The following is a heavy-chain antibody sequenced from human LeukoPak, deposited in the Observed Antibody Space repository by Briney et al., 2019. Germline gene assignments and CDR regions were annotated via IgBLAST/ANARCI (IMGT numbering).Heavy chain of an antibody. CDR2: IYYSGST. V-gene: IGHV4-59*12. CDR3: ARDEVSITMVRGADYGMDV. Sequence: SETLSLTCTVSGGSISSYYWSWIRQPPGKGLEWIGYIYYSGSTNYNPSLKSRVTISVDTSKNQFSLRLSSVTAADTAVYYCARDEVSITMVRGADYGMDVWGQGTTVTVSS. D-gene: IGHD3-10*01. J-gene: IGHJ6*02. CDR1: GGSISSYY.